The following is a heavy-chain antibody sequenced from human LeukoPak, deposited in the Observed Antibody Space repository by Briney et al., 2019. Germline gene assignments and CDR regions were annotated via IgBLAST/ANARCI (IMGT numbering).Heavy chain of an antibody. CDR3: AKGGTTVTTSFDY. CDR1: GFTFSNYG. D-gene: IGHD4-11*01. Sequence: GGSLRLSCAASGFTFSNYGMHWVRQAPGKGLEWVAVISYDGSNKYYADSVKGRFTISRDNSKNTLYLQMNSLRAEDTAVYYCAKGGTTVTTSFDYWGQGTLVTVSS. V-gene: IGHV3-30*18. CDR2: ISYDGSNK. J-gene: IGHJ4*02.